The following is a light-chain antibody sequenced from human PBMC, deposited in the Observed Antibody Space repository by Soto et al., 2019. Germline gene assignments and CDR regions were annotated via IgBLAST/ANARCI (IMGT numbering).Light chain of an antibody. V-gene: IGKV3-15*01. Sequence: SKSPAALSVTTEGRATLYCRASQSISDTLAWYQQKPGQAPRLLIHGASTRATGFPARFSGSGSGTDFTLTISSLQSEDFAVYYCQQYNYWPWPVGQGGKVDIK. CDR3: QQYNYWPWP. CDR2: GAS. CDR1: QSISDT. J-gene: IGKJ1*01.